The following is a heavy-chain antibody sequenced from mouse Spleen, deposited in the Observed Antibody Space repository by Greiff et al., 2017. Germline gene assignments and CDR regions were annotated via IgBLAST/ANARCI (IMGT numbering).Heavy chain of an antibody. V-gene: IGHV5-15*01. J-gene: IGHJ1*03. CDR2: ISNFAYST. Sequence: EVQVVESGGGLVQPGGSLKLSCVASGFTFSDYGMAWVRQAPRKGPEWVAFISNFAYSTYYADTVTGRFTISRENAKNTLYLEMSSLRSEDASIYYCARHGGTGRYFDVWGTGTTVTVSS. CDR3: ARHGGTGRYFDV. CDR1: GFTFSDYG. D-gene: IGHD3-3*01.